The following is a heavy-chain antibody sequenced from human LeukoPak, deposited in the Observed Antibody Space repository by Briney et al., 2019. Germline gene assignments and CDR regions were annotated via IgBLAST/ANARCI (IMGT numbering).Heavy chain of an antibody. CDR3: ARLGGDGYSLDY. J-gene: IGHJ4*02. CDR2: IYYSGST. CDR1: GGSISSHY. D-gene: IGHD5-24*01. Sequence: SETLSPTCTVSGGSISSHYWSWIRQSPGKGLEWIGYIYYSGSTNYNPSLKSRVTISIDTSKNQFSLKLSSVTAADTAVYYCARLGGDGYSLDYWGQGTLVTVSS. V-gene: IGHV4-59*08.